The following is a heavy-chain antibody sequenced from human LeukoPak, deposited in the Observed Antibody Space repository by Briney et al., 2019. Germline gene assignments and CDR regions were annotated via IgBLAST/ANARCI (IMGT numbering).Heavy chain of an antibody. CDR3: ARDGPTAAPFDY. CDR2: INPSGGST. V-gene: IGHV1-46*01. D-gene: IGHD2-2*01. CDR1: GYRFTSYD. J-gene: IGHJ4*02. Sequence: GASVKVSCKASGYRFTSYDMHWVRQAPGQGLEWMGIINPSGGSTSYAQRFQGRVAMTRDTSTTTVYVEVNSLTSEDTAVYFCARDGPTAAPFDYWGQGTLVTVSS.